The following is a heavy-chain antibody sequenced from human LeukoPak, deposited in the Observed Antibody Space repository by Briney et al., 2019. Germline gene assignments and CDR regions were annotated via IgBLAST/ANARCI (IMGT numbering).Heavy chain of an antibody. CDR2: MNPNSGNT. D-gene: IGHD2-2*02. CDR1: GYTFTSYD. Sequence: ASVKVSCKASGYTFTSYDINWVRQATGQGLEWMGWMNPNSGNTGYAQKFQGRVTMTRNTSISTAYMELSSLRSEDTAVYYRAVSYCSSTSCYSRVDAFDIWGQGTMVTVSS. CDR3: AVSYCSSTSCYSRVDAFDI. J-gene: IGHJ3*02. V-gene: IGHV1-8*01.